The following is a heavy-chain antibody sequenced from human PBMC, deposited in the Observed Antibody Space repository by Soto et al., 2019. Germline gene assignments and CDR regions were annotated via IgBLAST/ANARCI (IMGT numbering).Heavy chain of an antibody. CDR1: GGSFSGYY. D-gene: IGHD2-15*01. CDR3: ARGTYLYCSGGSCKRPGMDV. J-gene: IGHJ6*02. V-gene: IGHV4-34*01. Sequence: KASETLSLTCAVYGGSFSGYYWSWIRQPPGKGLEWIGEINHSGSTNYNPSLKSRVTISVDTSKNQFSLKLSSVTAADTAVYYCARGTYLYCSGGSCKRPGMDVWGQGTTVTVSS. CDR2: INHSGST.